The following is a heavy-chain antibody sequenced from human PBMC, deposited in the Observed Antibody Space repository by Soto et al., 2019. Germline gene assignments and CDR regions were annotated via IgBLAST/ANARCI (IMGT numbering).Heavy chain of an antibody. CDR3: ARALTPILSTYCGGDCYSRFDP. CDR1: GGSISSYY. Sequence: TSETLSLTCTVSGGSISSYYWSWIRQPPGKGLEWIGYIYYSGSTNYNPSLKSRVTISVDTSKNQFSLKLSSVTAADTAVYYCARALTPILSTYCGGDCYSRFDPWGQGTLVTVSS. V-gene: IGHV4-59*01. J-gene: IGHJ5*02. CDR2: IYYSGST. D-gene: IGHD2-21*02.